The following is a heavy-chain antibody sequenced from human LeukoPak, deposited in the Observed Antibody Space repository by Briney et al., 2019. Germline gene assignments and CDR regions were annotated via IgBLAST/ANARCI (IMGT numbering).Heavy chain of an antibody. CDR1: GFIVTSNY. D-gene: IGHD6-19*01. J-gene: IGHJ6*02. CDR2: IYSGGST. CDR3: ARGSSSWHGGMDV. V-gene: IGHV3-53*01. Sequence: HAGGSLRLSCAPSGFIVTSNYMSWVRQAPGKGLEWVSIIYSGGSTYYADSVKGRFTISRDKSKNTVFLQMDSLRVEDTAVYYCARGSSSWHGGMDVWGQGTTVTVSS.